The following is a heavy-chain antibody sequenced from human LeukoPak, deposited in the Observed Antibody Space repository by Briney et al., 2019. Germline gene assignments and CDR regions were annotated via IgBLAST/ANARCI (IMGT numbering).Heavy chain of an antibody. V-gene: IGHV1-69*04. D-gene: IGHD5-12*01. J-gene: IGHJ3*02. Sequence: HGASVKVSCKASGGTFSSYAISGVRQAPGQGLEWMGRIIPILGIANYAQKFQGRVTITADKSTSTAYMELSSLRSEDTAVYYCARGRATDAFDIWGQGTMVTVSS. CDR3: ARGRATDAFDI. CDR1: GGTFSSYA. CDR2: IIPILGIA.